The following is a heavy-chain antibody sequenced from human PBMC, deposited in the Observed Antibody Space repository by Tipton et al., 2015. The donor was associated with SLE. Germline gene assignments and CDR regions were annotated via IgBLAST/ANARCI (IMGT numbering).Heavy chain of an antibody. D-gene: IGHD3/OR15-3a*01. V-gene: IGHV4-61*02. Sequence: TLSLTCTVSGGSINSTNYYWNCIRQPAGRGPEWIGRIHSSGSTNYNPSLKSRVTISLDTSTNQFSVKLSSVTAADTAVYYCARESSEDFWTGYYRRRGYYMDVWGKGTTVTVSS. CDR2: IHSSGST. J-gene: IGHJ6*03. CDR3: ARESSEDFWTGYYRRRGYYMDV. CDR1: GGSINSTNYY.